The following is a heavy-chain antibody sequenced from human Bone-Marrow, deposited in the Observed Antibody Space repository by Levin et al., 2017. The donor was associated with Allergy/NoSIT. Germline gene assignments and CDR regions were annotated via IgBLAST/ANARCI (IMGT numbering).Heavy chain of an antibody. Sequence: PGGSLRLSCTVSGGSISSTSYYWGWIRQPPGKGLEWIGSIYYSGTTYYTPSLKSRVTISIDTSKNQFSLKLTSVTAADTAVYYCASQSSGWLGPENFHHWGQGTLVTVSS. V-gene: IGHV4-39*01. CDR3: ASQSSGWLGPENFHH. CDR1: GGSISSTSYY. D-gene: IGHD6-19*01. CDR2: IYYSGTT. J-gene: IGHJ1*01.